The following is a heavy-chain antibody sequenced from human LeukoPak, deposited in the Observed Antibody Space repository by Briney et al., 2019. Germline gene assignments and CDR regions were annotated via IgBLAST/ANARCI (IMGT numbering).Heavy chain of an antibody. CDR3: AKAPVTSCRGAFCYPFDS. V-gene: IGHV3-23*01. Sequence: GGSLRLSCTVSGFSLSSYALSWVRRAPGKGLEWVSATSSSDAGKYYADSVRGRFTISRDNSRNTMYLQMNSLRVEDAAVYYCAKAPVTSCRGAFCYPFDSWGQGTLVTVSS. D-gene: IGHD2-15*01. CDR2: TSSSDAGK. J-gene: IGHJ4*02. CDR1: GFSLSSYA.